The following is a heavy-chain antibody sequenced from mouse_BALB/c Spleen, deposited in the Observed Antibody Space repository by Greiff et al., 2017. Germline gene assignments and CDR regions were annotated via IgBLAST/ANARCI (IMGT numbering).Heavy chain of an antibody. CDR3: TRQELYYFDY. CDR1: GFTFSSYY. V-gene: IGHV5-6-4*01. J-gene: IGHJ2*01. CDR2: ISSGGSYT. Sequence: DVHLVESGGGLVKLGGSLKLSCAASGFTFSSYYMSWVRQTPEKRLEWVATISSGGSYTYYPDSVKGRFTISRDNAKNTLYLQMSSLKSEDTAMYYCTRQELYYFDYWGQGTTLTVSS.